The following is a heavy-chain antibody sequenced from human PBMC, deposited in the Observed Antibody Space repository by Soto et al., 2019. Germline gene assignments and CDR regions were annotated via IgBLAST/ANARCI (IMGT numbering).Heavy chain of an antibody. CDR2: IDNAGTDS. D-gene: IGHD3-10*01. CDR3: ARGWFSPDV. CDR1: GFTLSGRS. Sequence: EVQLVESGGGLVQPGGSLRLSCAASGFTLSGRSMHWVRQAPGKGLVWVSGIDNAGTDSIYADSVKGRFTSSRDNAKNMLDLQMNSFRVEDTLVYYCARGWFSPDVWGKGTMVTVSS. J-gene: IGHJ6*04. V-gene: IGHV3-74*01.